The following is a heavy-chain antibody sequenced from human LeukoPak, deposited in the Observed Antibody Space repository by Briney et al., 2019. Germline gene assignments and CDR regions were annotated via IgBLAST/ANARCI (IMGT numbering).Heavy chain of an antibody. V-gene: IGHV3-49*04. J-gene: IGHJ6*02. CDR2: IRSKAYGGTT. Sequence: GGSLRLSCTASGFTFGDHAMSWVRQAPGKGLEWVGLIRSKAYGGTTEYAASVKGRFTVSREDSISIAYLQMNSLKTEDTAVYYCTRGPIQLWLNYGMEVWGQGTTLTV. CDR3: TRGPIQLWLNYGMEV. D-gene: IGHD5-18*01. CDR1: GFTFGDHA.